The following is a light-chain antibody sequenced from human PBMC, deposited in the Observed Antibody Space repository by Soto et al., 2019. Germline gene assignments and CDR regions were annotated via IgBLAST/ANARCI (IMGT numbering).Light chain of an antibody. CDR2: DAS. V-gene: IGKV3-11*01. CDR1: RSVSSY. Sequence: EIVLTQSPVTLSLSPWERATLSCRASRSVSSYLAWYQQKPGQGPRLLIYDASKRATGVPARFSGGGSGTDFTLTISSLELEDFATYYCQHYNSYSEAFGQGTKVELK. CDR3: QHYNSYSEA. J-gene: IGKJ1*01.